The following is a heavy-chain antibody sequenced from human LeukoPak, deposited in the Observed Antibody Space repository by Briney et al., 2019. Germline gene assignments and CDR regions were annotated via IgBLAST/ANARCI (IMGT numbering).Heavy chain of an antibody. CDR3: ASSTANTAMVTLDY. CDR1: GFTFSSYG. CDR2: IWYDGSNK. Sequence: GGSLILSCAASGFTFSSYGMHWVRQAPGKGLEWVAVIWYDGSNKYYADSVKGRFTISRDNSKNTLYLQMNSLRAEDTAVYYCASSTANTAMVTLDYWGQGTLVTVSS. V-gene: IGHV3-33*01. D-gene: IGHD5-18*01. J-gene: IGHJ4*02.